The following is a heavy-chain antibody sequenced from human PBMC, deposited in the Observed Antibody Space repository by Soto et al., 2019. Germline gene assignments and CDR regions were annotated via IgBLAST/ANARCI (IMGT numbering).Heavy chain of an antibody. V-gene: IGHV1-8*01. J-gene: IGHJ6*02. D-gene: IGHD3-16*01. CDR3: ARGNPFNYAGFDV. Sequence: ASGKVCCKASGYTFSDFDINWLRQASGQGPEWMGWMNAKSGDTFFAQRFQGKFNMTWDTSLSTAYMEVGSLTSDDTAMYYCARGNPFNYAGFDVWGQGTTVTVSS. CDR2: MNAKSGDT. CDR1: GYTFSDFD.